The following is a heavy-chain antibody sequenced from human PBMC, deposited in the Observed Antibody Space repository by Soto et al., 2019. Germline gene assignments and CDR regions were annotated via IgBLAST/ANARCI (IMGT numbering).Heavy chain of an antibody. D-gene: IGHD2-21*02. CDR3: ARDQGVVVTADNWFDP. Sequence: SETLSLTCTVSGGPITDYSWVWIRQPAGKGLEWIGRIFSSGSTNYNPSLKGRITMSLDTSKNQFSLKLNSATATDTAVYFCARDQGVVVTADNWFDPWGQGILVTVSS. CDR2: IFSSGST. CDR1: GGPITDYS. V-gene: IGHV4-4*07. J-gene: IGHJ5*02.